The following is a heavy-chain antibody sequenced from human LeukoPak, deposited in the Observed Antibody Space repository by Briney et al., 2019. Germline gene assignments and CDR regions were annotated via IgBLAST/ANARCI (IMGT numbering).Heavy chain of an antibody. CDR2: ISTTGGNT. V-gene: IGHV3-23*01. Sequence: GGSLRLSCAASGFTVSSNYMSWVRQAPGKGLEWVSSISTTGGNTYYAHSVKGRFTISRDKSENTMFLQMNGLRAEDTAVYYCAKDAMAGTGTFDYWGQGTLVTVSS. CDR3: AKDAMAGTGTFDY. CDR1: GFTVSSNY. J-gene: IGHJ4*02. D-gene: IGHD6-19*01.